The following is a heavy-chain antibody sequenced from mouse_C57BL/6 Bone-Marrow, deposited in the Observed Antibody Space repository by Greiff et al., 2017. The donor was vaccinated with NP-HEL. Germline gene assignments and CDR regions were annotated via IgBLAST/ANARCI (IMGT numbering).Heavy chain of an antibody. V-gene: IGHV1-82*01. J-gene: IGHJ1*03. Sequence: VQLQESGPELVKPGASVKISCKASGYAFSSSWMNWVKQRPGKGLEWIGRIYPGDGDTNYNGKFKGKATLTADKSSSTAYMQLSSLTSEDSAVYFCARNYYYGSSRRYFDVWGTGTTVTVSS. CDR2: IYPGDGDT. CDR3: ARNYYYGSSRRYFDV. D-gene: IGHD1-1*01. CDR1: GYAFSSSW.